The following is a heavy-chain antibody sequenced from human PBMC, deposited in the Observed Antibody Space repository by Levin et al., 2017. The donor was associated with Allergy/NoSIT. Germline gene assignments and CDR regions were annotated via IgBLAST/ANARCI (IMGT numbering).Heavy chain of an antibody. V-gene: IGHV1-2*02. CDR2: INPNSGGT. Sequence: AASVKVSCKASGYTFTGYYMHWVRQAPGQGLEWMGWINPNSGGTNYAQKFQGRVTMTRDTSISTAYMELSRLRSDDTAVYYCARDYYDFWSGYSPYKWGQGTLVTVSS. CDR3: ARDYYDFWSGYSPYK. J-gene: IGHJ4*02. D-gene: IGHD3-3*01. CDR1: GYTFTGYY.